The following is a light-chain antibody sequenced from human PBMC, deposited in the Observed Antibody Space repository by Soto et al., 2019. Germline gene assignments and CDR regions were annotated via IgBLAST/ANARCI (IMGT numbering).Light chain of an antibody. Sequence: EIVLTQSPGTLSLSPGERATLSCRAGQSVSSSFLAWFQQKPGQAPRLLIYGASSRATGIPDRFSVSGSGTDFTLTISRLEPEDFAVYYCQQYDSSPRTFGQGTKLEIK. CDR2: GAS. V-gene: IGKV3-20*01. CDR1: QSVSSSF. J-gene: IGKJ2*01. CDR3: QQYDSSPRT.